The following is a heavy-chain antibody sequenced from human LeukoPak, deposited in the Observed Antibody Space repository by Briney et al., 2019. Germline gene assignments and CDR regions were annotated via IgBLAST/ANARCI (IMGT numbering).Heavy chain of an antibody. CDR1: GGSVSSRTYY. J-gene: IGHJ3*01. Sequence: PSETLSLTCTVSGGSVSSRTYYWGWFRQTPGKGLEWIGSVYYSGNTFYSPSLKSRVTISVDTSKNQLSLNLRSVTAADTAVYYCSGGIDEAGKAFDVWGQGTMVAVSS. CDR3: SGGIDEAGKAFDV. V-gene: IGHV4-39*01. D-gene: IGHD3-10*01. CDR2: VYYSGNT.